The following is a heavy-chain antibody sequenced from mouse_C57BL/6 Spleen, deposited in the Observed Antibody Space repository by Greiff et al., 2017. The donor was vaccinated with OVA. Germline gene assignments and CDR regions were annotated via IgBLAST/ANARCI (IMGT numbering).Heavy chain of an antibody. CDR1: GYAFSSSW. D-gene: IGHD2-2*01. Sequence: QVQLQQSGPELVKPGASVKISCKASGYAFSSSWMNWVKQRPGKGLEWIGRIYPGDGDTNYNGKFKGKATLTADKSSSTSYMQLSSLTSEDSAVYFCVSFIYYGYDGFDYWGQGTTLTVSS. V-gene: IGHV1-82*01. CDR3: VSFIYYGYDGFDY. CDR2: IYPGDGDT. J-gene: IGHJ2*01.